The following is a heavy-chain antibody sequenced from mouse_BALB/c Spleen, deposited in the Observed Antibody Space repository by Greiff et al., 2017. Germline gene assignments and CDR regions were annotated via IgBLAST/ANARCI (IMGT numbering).Heavy chain of an antibody. Sequence: EVKLVESGGGLVKPGGSLKLSCAASGFTFSDYYMYWVRQTPEKRLEWVATISDGGSYTYYPDSVKGRFTISRDNAKNNLYLQMSSLKSEDTAMYYCARGHSLLRLHFDVWGAGTTVTVSS. CDR3: ARGHSLLRLHFDV. CDR1: GFTFSDYY. J-gene: IGHJ1*01. D-gene: IGHD1-2*01. V-gene: IGHV5-4*02. CDR2: ISDGGSYT.